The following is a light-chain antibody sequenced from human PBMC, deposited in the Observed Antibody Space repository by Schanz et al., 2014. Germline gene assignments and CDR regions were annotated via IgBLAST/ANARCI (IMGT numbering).Light chain of an antibody. CDR3: AAWDDSLNILV. Sequence: QSVLTQPPSVSGAPGQRVTISCTGSSSNIGAGYDVHWYQQLPGAAPKLLIYGNSNRPSGVPDRFSGSKSGTSGSLAITGLQAEDEADYYCAAWDDSLNILVFGGGTKLTVL. CDR1: SSNIGAGYD. CDR2: GNS. J-gene: IGLJ2*01. V-gene: IGLV1-40*01.